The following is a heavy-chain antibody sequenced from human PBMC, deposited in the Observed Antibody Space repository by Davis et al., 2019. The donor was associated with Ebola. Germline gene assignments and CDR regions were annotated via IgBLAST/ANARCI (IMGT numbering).Heavy chain of an antibody. Sequence: SVKVSCKTSGGTFTNYAVNWVRQAPGQGLEWMGRIIPVVDTKDYAQKFQGRVTLTADKATNTAYMELSGLRFDDTAVYYCARWGATPYYYGMDVWGKGTTVTVSS. J-gene: IGHJ6*04. V-gene: IGHV1-69*04. CDR3: ARWGATPYYYGMDV. D-gene: IGHD1-26*01. CDR1: GGTFTNYA. CDR2: IIPVVDTK.